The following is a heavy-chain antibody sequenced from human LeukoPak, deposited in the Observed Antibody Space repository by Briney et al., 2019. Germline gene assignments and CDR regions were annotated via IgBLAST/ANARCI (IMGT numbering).Heavy chain of an antibody. CDR1: GYTFTGYY. CDR2: INPNSGGT. Sequence: ASVKVSCKASGYTFTGYYMHWVRQAPGQGLEWMGWINPNSGGTNYAQKFQGRVTMTRDTSISTAYMELSRLRSDDTAVYYCARDMPNLYYYDSSAAYFDYWGQGTLVTVSS. J-gene: IGHJ4*02. CDR3: ARDMPNLYYYDSSAAYFDY. V-gene: IGHV1-2*02. D-gene: IGHD3-22*01.